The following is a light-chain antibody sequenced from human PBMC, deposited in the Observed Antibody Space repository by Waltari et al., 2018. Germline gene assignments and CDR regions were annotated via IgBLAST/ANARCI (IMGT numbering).Light chain of an antibody. CDR3: GTWDRNWAVWV. J-gene: IGLJ3*02. Sequence: QSVLTQPPSVSAAPGQKVTMSCSGSSSNIGNNGVYWYVQVPGTAPKALIYETPYGPSGIPDRVSASKAGTSATLVITGLQTGDEAHYYCGTWDRNWAVWVFGGGTKLTVL. V-gene: IGLV1-51*02. CDR1: SSNIGNNG. CDR2: ETP.